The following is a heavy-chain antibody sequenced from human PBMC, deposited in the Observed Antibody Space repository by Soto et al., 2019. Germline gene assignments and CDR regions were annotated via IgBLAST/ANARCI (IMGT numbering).Heavy chain of an antibody. CDR3: ARVWGGAFDI. CDR1: GGSISSSSYY. V-gene: IGHV4-39*01. Sequence: SETLSLTCTVSGGSISSSSYYWGWIRQPPGKGLEWIGSIYYSGYTYYNPSLKSRVTISVDTSKNQFSLKLSSVTAADTAVYYCARVWGGAFDIWGQGTMVTVS. D-gene: IGHD3-10*01. CDR2: IYYSGYT. J-gene: IGHJ3*02.